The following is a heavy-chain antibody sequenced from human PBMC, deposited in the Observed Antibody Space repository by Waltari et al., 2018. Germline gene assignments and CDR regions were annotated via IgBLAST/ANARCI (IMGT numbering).Heavy chain of an antibody. Sequence: QVQLQESGPGLVQPSQTLSLTCTVSGGSISSGRAYWNWIRQPTGKGLEWIGRIHTSGTTEYNPSLRNRVTISVDTSKNQFSLNLISVTAADTAVYFCAGDIRRPTGYYTLDYWGQGTLVTVSS. V-gene: IGHV4-61*02. CDR1: GGSISSGRAY. CDR3: AGDIRRPTGYYTLDY. J-gene: IGHJ4*02. D-gene: IGHD1-26*01. CDR2: IHTSGTT.